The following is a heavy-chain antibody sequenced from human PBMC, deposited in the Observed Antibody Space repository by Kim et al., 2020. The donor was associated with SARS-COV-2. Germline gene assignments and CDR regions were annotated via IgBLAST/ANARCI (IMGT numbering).Heavy chain of an antibody. J-gene: IGHJ4*02. Sequence: GGSLRLSCAASGFTFSSYAMSWVRQAPGKGLEWVSAISGSGGSTYYADSVKGRFTISRDNSKNTLYLQMNSLRAEDTAVYYCARKLYDYVWGSYPDYWGQGTLVTVSS. CDR2: ISGSGGST. CDR3: ARKLYDYVWGSYPDY. CDR1: GFTFSSYA. D-gene: IGHD3-16*02. V-gene: IGHV3-23*01.